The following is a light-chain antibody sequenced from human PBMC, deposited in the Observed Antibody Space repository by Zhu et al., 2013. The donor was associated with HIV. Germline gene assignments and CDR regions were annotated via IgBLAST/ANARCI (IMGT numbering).Light chain of an antibody. J-gene: IGLJ1*01. CDR3: AAWDGSLTGPRV. V-gene: IGLV2-11*01. Sequence: QSALTQPRSVSGSPGQSVTISCTGTSSDFGGYNYVSWYQEHPGKAPKLMIYDVSKRPSGVPDRFSGSKSGTSASLAISGLRSEDEADYYCAAWDGSLTGPRVFGTGTKVTVV. CDR2: DVS. CDR1: SSDFGGYNY.